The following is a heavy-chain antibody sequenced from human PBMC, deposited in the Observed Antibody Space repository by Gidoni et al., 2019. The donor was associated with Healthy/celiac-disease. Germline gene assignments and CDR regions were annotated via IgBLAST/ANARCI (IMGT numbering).Heavy chain of an antibody. D-gene: IGHD6-19*01. CDR3: ARHPYSSGSDY. CDR2: IYYSGST. CDR1: GGSISSSSYY. V-gene: IGHV4-39*01. Sequence: QLQLPESGPGLVKPSETLSLTCTVSGGSISSSSYYWGWIRQPPGKGLEWIGSIYYSGSTYYNPSLKSRVTISVDTSKNQFSLKLSSVTAADTAVYYCARHPYSSGSDYWGQGTLVTVSS. J-gene: IGHJ4*02.